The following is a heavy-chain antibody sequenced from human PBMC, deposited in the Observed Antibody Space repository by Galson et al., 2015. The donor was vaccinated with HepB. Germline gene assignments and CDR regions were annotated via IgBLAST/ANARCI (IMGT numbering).Heavy chain of an antibody. J-gene: IGHJ4*02. CDR2: IVVGSGNT. Sequence: SVKVSCKASGFTFTSSAVQWVRQARGQRLEWIGWIVVGSGNTNYAQKFQERVTITRDMSTSTAYMELSSLRSEDTAVYYCAADPQYYYDSSGPFDYWGQGTLVTVSS. CDR3: AADPQYYYDSSGPFDY. V-gene: IGHV1-58*01. D-gene: IGHD3-22*01. CDR1: GFTFTSSA.